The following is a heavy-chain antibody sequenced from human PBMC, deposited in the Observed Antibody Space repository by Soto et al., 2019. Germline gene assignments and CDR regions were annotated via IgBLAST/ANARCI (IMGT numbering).Heavy chain of an antibody. J-gene: IGHJ2*01. CDR3: AREVIPMTTDWYFDL. V-gene: IGHV4-30-4*01. D-gene: IGHD4-17*01. CDR1: GGSISGGVGGLYY. Sequence: QLQLRESGPGLVKPSETLSLTCTVSGGSISGGVGGLYYWSWIRQPPGKGLEWIGYIYDSGSTYYNPPLKSRVTISVDTSKNQFSLRLSSVPAADPAVYYWAREVIPMTTDWYFDLWGRGTLVTVSS. CDR2: IYDSGST.